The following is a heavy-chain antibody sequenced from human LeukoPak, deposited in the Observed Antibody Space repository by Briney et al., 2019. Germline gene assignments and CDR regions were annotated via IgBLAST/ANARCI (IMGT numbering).Heavy chain of an antibody. V-gene: IGHV4-4*07. CDR1: GGSIHSY. CDR3: ARDSGTTGEVKFDP. D-gene: IGHD3-10*01. J-gene: IGHJ5*02. CDR2: ISGSGTV. Sequence: SETLSLTCTVSGGSIHSYWSWIRQPAGKGLEWIGRISGSGTVTYNPALQSRLTISIDTSKNQFSLKLMSVTAADTAVYYCARDSGTTGEVKFDPWGQGTLVTVSS.